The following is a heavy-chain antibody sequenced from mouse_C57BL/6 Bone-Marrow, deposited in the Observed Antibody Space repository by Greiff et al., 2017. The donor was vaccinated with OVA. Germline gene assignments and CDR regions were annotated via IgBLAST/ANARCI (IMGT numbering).Heavy chain of an antibody. Sequence: EVQGVESGGGLVQSGRSLRLSCATSGFTFSDFYMEWVRQAPGKGLEWIAASRNKANDYTTEYSASVKGRFIVSRDTSQSILYLQMNALRAEDTAIYYCARGGGCRYDGWYFDVWGTGTTVTVSS. CDR2: SRNKANDYTT. CDR3: ARGGGCRYDGWYFDV. CDR1: GFTFSDFY. V-gene: IGHV7-1*01. J-gene: IGHJ1*03. D-gene: IGHD2-12*01.